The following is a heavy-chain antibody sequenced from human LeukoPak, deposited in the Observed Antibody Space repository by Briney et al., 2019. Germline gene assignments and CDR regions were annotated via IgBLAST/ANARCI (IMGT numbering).Heavy chain of an antibody. D-gene: IGHD2-21*01. J-gene: IGHJ5*02. V-gene: IGHV3-7*01. Sequence: GGSLRLSCAASGFTFSNYWMSWVRQAPGKGLEWLGNIRQDGGEKYYVDSVKGRFTISRDNAKNSLYPQMNSLSAEDTAVYYCARVGERDKFALIEGWFDPWGQGTLVTVSS. CDR2: IRQDGGEK. CDR1: GFTFSNYW. CDR3: ARVGERDKFALIEGWFDP.